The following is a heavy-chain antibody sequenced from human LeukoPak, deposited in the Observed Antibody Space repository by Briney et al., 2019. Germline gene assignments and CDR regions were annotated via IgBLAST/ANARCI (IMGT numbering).Heavy chain of an antibody. V-gene: IGHV4-34*01. J-gene: IGHJ3*02. CDR1: GGSFSGYY. Sequence: KPSETLSLTCAVYGGSFSGYYWSWIRQPPGKGLEWIGEINHSGSTNYNPSLKSRVTISVDTSKNQFSLKLSSVTAADTAVYYCARVGGVPGIAAAAFDIWGQGTMVTVSS. CDR3: ARVGGVPGIAAAAFDI. D-gene: IGHD6-13*01. CDR2: INHSGST.